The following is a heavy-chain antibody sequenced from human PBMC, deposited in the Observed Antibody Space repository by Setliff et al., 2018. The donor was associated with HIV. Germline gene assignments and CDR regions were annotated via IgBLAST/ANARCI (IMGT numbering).Heavy chain of an antibody. CDR2: INRYGPTI. D-gene: IGHD6-13*01. Sequence: PGGSLRLSCAASGFNFGSYSLNWVRQAPGKGMEWVSYINRYGPTIYYADSVKGRFTISRDDAKNSLYLHMDSLRAEGTAVYYCARSQHSSSLRYFDYWGQGTLVTVSS. J-gene: IGHJ4*02. CDR3: ARSQHSSSLRYFDY. V-gene: IGHV3-48*01. CDR1: GFNFGSYS.